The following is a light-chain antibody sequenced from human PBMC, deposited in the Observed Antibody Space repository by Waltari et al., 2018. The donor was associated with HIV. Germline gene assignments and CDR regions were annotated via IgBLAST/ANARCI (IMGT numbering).Light chain of an antibody. CDR2: RHK. CDR3: AAWDDSLNGFYV. Sequence: QSVLTQPPSASATPGQRVTISCSGSSSHISTNHVFWYQRLPGTAPKRLLSRHKERPSGVPDRFSGSRSGTAASLVISGLRSEDEAEYYCAAWDDSLNGFYVFGSGTRVTVL. J-gene: IGLJ1*01. CDR1: SSHISTNH. V-gene: IGLV1-47*01.